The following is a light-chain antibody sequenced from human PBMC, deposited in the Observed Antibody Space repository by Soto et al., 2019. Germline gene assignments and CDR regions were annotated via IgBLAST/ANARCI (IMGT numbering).Light chain of an antibody. CDR1: QSVSSSY. V-gene: IGKV3-20*01. CDR2: GAS. Sequence: EIVLTQSPGTLSLSPGERATLSCRASQSVSSSYLAWYQQKPGQAPRLLIYGASSRATGIPDRFSGSGSGTDFTLTISRLEPDEYSTYYCQYYNDYCWTFGQGTKVEIK. J-gene: IGKJ1*01. CDR3: QYYNDYCWT.